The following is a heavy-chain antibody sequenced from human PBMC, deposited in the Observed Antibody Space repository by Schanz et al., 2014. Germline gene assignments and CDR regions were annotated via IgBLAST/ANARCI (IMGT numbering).Heavy chain of an antibody. Sequence: QVQLVESGGGLVKPGGSLRLSCAASGFTFSDYYMTWMRQAPGKGLEWISYISNSGTYTKYADSVRGRFTISRDNAKNSLFLQMNSLRADDTAVYYCARDMLRRYGALEIWGRGTMVTVSS. CDR2: ISNSGTYT. D-gene: IGHD2-8*01. CDR1: GFTFSDYY. CDR3: ARDMLRRYGALEI. J-gene: IGHJ3*02. V-gene: IGHV3-11*06.